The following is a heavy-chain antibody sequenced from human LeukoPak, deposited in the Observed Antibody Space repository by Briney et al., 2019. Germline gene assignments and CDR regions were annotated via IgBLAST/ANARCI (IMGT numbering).Heavy chain of an antibody. CDR1: GFTFSDTW. V-gene: IGHV3-7*01. Sequence: TGGSLRLSCAMSGFTFSDTWMSWVRQAPGKGLEWVSTIQPDGSRKYYVDSVRGRFTISRDNARNSLFLQMNSLRAEDTALYYRARDDSDNWGQGTLVTVSS. CDR3: ARDDSDN. J-gene: IGHJ4*02. CDR2: IQPDGSRK.